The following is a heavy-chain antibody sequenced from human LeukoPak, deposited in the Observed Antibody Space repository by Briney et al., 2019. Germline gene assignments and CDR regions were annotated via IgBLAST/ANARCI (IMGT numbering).Heavy chain of an antibody. V-gene: IGHV3-11*01. J-gene: IGHJ3*02. CDR3: AREKKTEWTTGAFDM. CDR2: TSPSGGTI. CDR1: GFTFSDYY. Sequence: PGGSLRLSCAASGFTFSDYYMSWIRQAPETGLEWLSYTSPSGGTIYYTDSVKGRFTMSRDNAQNALYLEMNSLRTEDTAVYYCAREKKTEWTTGAFDMWGQGTMVIVSS. D-gene: IGHD3-3*01.